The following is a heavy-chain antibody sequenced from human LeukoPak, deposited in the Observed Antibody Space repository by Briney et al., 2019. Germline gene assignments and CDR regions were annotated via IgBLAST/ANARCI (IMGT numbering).Heavy chain of an antibody. CDR2: ISPYNGNT. CDR3: ARDGTWGRYYYDSTGYDYYFDY. J-gene: IGHJ4*02. V-gene: IGHV1-18*01. D-gene: IGHD3-22*01. Sequence: ASVKVSCKASGYTFTSYGTSWVRQAPGQGLEWMGWISPYNGNTNYAQKLQGRVTMTTDTSTSTAYMELRSLRSDDTAVYYCARDGTWGRYYYDSTGYDYYFDYWGQGTLVTVSS. CDR1: GYTFTSYG.